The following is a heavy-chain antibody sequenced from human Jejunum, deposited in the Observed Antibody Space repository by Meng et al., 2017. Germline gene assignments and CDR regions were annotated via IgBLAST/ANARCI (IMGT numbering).Heavy chain of an antibody. CDR1: GFTFSFSRYE. CDR2: ISSSGSII. J-gene: IGHJ6*02. V-gene: IGHV3-48*03. CDR3: ARDKGLTEYYYYGLEV. Sequence: GESLKISCVASGFTFSFSRYEMTWVRQAPGKGLEWVSYISSSGSIIYYADSVKGRFTVSRDNAKNSLFLQMNSLRAEDTAVYYCARDKGLTEYYYYGLEVWGPGNTVNVSS.